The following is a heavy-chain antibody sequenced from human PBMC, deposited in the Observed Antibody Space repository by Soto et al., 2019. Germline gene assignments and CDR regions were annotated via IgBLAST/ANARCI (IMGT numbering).Heavy chain of an antibody. CDR2: ISTSGDST. CDR3: AINSRYCSSTSCYAD. CDR1: GFTFSSYA. D-gene: IGHD2-2*01. Sequence: EVQLLESGAGLVQPGGSLRLSCAASGFTFSSYAMSWVRQAPGKGLEWVSGISTSGDSTYYADSVKGRFTISRDNCKDTVYLQRNSLRAGDTAVYYCAINSRYCSSTSCYADWGQGTLVNVSS. J-gene: IGHJ4*02. V-gene: IGHV3-23*01.